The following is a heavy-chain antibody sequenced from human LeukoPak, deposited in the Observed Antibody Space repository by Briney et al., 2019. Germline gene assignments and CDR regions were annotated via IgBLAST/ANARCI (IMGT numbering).Heavy chain of an antibody. D-gene: IGHD3-16*01. J-gene: IGHJ6*03. CDR3: ARLGREVYYYMDV. CDR2: ISSSGSTI. Sequence: PGGSLRLSCAASGFTFSDYYMSWTRQAPGKGLEWVSYISSSGSTIYYADSVKGRFTISRDNAKNSLYLQMNSLRAEDTAVYYCARLGREVYYYMDVWGKGTTVTVSS. CDR1: GFTFSDYY. V-gene: IGHV3-11*04.